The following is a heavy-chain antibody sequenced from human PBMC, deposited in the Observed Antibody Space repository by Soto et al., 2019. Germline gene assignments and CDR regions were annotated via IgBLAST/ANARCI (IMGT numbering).Heavy chain of an antibody. V-gene: IGHV4-59*08. D-gene: IGHD1-26*01. J-gene: IGHJ3*02. CDR3: ARSTWGYAFDI. CDR1: GGYINSHY. Sequence: QVQLQESGPGLVKPSETLSLTCTVSGGYINSHYWTWIRQPPGKGLEWIGYIYYNGNTDYNPSLKSRVTILTDKSKSYFSLMLTSLTAADTAVYYCARSTWGYAFDIWGQGAVVTVSS. CDR2: IYYNGNT.